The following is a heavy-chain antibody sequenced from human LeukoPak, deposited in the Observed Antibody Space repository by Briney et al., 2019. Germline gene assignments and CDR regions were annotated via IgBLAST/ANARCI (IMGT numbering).Heavy chain of an antibody. Sequence: GASVKVSCKASGYTFTGYYMHWVRQAPGQGLEWMGWINPNSGGTNYAQKFQGRVAMTRDTSISTAYMELSRLRSDDTAVYYCARVCYSDSLCFDYWGQGTLVTVSS. D-gene: IGHD2-21*01. J-gene: IGHJ4*02. CDR3: ARVCYSDSLCFDY. V-gene: IGHV1-2*02. CDR1: GYTFTGYY. CDR2: INPNSGGT.